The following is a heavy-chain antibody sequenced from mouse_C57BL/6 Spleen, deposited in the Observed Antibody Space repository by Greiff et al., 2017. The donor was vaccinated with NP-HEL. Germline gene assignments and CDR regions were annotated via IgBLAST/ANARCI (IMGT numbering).Heavy chain of an antibody. Sequence: QVQLQQSGAELVRPGASVKLSCKASGYTFTSYGISWVKQRPGQGLAWIGEIYPRSGNTYYNEKFKGKATLTADKSSSTAYMELRSLTSEDTAVYICARKAGAYYSYYKWDYYAMDDWGQGTSVTVSS. CDR1: GYTFTSYG. J-gene: IGHJ4*01. V-gene: IGHV1-81*01. CDR3: ARKAGAYYSYYKWDYYAMDD. D-gene: IGHD2-12*01. CDR2: IYPRSGNT.